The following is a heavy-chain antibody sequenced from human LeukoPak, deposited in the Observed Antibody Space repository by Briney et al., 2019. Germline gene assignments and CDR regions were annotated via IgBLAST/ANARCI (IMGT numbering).Heavy chain of an antibody. CDR2: IYYSGST. D-gene: IGHD2-2*01. J-gene: IGHJ5*02. V-gene: IGHV4-59*01. CDR1: GGSISSYY. CDR3: ARAPVPFLFLGLNP. Sequence: SVTLSLTCTVSGGSISSYYWSWIRQPPGKGLEWIGYIYYSGSTNYNPSLKSRVTISVDTSKNQFSLKLSSVTAADTAVYYCARAPVPFLFLGLNPWGQGTLVTVSS.